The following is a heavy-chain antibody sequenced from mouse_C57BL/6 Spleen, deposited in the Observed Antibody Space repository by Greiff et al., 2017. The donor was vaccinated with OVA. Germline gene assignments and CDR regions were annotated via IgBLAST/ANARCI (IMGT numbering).Heavy chain of an antibody. D-gene: IGHD1-1*01. CDR1: GYTFTDYY. CDR3: ARPVAVDFDV. CDR2: INPNNGGT. V-gene: IGHV1-26*01. Sequence: EVQLQQSGPELVKPGASVKISCKASGYTFTDYYMNWVKQSHGKSLEWIGDINPNNGGTSYNQKFKGKATLTVDKSSSTAYMELRSLTSEDSAVYYCARPVAVDFDVWGTGTTVTVSS. J-gene: IGHJ1*03.